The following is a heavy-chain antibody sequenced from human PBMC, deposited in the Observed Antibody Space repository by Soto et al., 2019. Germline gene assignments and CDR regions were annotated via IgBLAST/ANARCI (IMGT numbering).Heavy chain of an antibody. Sequence: QLQLQESGPGLVKPSETLSLTCTVSGGSISSSSYYWGWIRQPPGKGLEWIGNIYYSGSTYYNPSLNSSFTISVDTYKNQFFRNLSAVTAADTAVYSCACHEPSLRYWGQGTLVTVSS. CDR1: GGSISSSSYY. CDR2: IYYSGST. J-gene: IGHJ4*02. V-gene: IGHV4-39*01. D-gene: IGHD3-16*02. CDR3: ACHEPSLRY.